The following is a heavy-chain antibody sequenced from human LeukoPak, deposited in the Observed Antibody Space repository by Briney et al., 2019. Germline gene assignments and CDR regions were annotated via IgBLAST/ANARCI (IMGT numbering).Heavy chain of an antibody. Sequence: GRSLRLSCAASRFTFSNYGMHWVRQAPGKGLEWVAVISYDGSNKYYADSVKGRLTISRDNSKTTLYLQMNSLRAEDTAVYYCAKDHLAGYSYGGYYFDYWGQGTLVTVSS. V-gene: IGHV3-30*18. CDR3: AKDHLAGYSYGGYYFDY. J-gene: IGHJ4*02. D-gene: IGHD5-18*01. CDR1: RFTFSNYG. CDR2: ISYDGSNK.